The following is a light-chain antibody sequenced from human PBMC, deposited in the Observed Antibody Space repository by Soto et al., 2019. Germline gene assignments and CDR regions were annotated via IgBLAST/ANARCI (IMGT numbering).Light chain of an antibody. CDR2: MIS. Sequence: DVVMTQSPLSLPVTLGQPASITCRSTQGLVYIDGNTHLNWFHQRPGQSPSRLLYMISKRDSGVPERFSGSGSGTVFTLTITRLEGAEGGGDYCMPGERCPRTFGRGPMVE. CDR3: MPGERCPRT. CDR1: QGLVYIDGNTH. J-gene: IGKJ1*01. V-gene: IGKV2-30*01.